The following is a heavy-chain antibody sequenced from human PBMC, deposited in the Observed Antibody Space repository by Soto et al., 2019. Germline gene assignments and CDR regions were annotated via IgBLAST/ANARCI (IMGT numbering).Heavy chain of an antibody. J-gene: IGHJ5*02. CDR3: ATRITVFGLLIPPFDP. Sequence: SETLSLTCAVSGGSISSGGYSWSWIRQPPGKGLEWIGYIYHSGSTYYNPSLKSRVTISVDRSKNQFSLRCSVTAADTAIYYCATRITVFGLLIPPFDPWGQGTQVTVSS. CDR1: GGSISSGGYS. D-gene: IGHD3-3*01. CDR2: IYHSGST. V-gene: IGHV4-30-2*02.